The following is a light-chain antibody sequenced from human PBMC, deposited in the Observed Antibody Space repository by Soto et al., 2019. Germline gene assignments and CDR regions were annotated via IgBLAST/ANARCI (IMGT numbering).Light chain of an antibody. CDR3: QQYETYWT. CDR1: QSITNW. Sequence: DIQMTQSPATLSASVGDSVTITCRASQSITNWLAWYQLKQGKAPKLLIHEASNLHSGVSSRFTGSGSGREFTLTITRLQPEDFATYYCQQYETYWTFGQGTRVDLK. J-gene: IGKJ1*01. V-gene: IGKV1-5*03. CDR2: EAS.